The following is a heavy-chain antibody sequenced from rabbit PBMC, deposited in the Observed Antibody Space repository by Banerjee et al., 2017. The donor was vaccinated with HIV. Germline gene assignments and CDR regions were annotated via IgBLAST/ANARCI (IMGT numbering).Heavy chain of an antibody. D-gene: IGHD6-1*01. J-gene: IGHJ4*01. CDR2: IYPGYATT. Sequence: QEQLVESGGGLVTLGGSLKLTCKASGIDFSSSYWISWVRQAPGKGLEWIGCIYPGYATTDYASWVNGRFAISLDNAQNTVDLQMTSLTAADTATYFCARAAGYAGYGYATGFDLWGQGTLVTVS. CDR3: ARAAGYAGYGYATGFDL. V-gene: IGHV1S43*01. CDR1: GIDFSSSYW.